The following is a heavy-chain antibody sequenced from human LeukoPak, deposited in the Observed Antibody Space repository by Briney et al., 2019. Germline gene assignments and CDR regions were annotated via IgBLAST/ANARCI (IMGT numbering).Heavy chain of an antibody. V-gene: IGHV3-48*01. Sequence: SGGSLRLSCAASGFTFDTYSMNWVRQAPGKRLEWVSYISGDTSTKYYADSVKGRFTISRDVAKSSLYLQMNSLRAEDTPIYYCARTSTYGDYDYWGQGTLVTVSS. CDR1: GFTFDTYS. D-gene: IGHD4-17*01. J-gene: IGHJ4*02. CDR3: ARTSTYGDYDY. CDR2: ISGDTSTK.